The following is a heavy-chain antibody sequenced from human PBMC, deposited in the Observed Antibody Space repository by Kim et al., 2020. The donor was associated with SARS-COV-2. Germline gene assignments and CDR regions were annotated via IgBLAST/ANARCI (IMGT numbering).Heavy chain of an antibody. Sequence: GGSLRLSCGASGFTFSNYAMNWVRQAPGKGLEWVSTTTGGGDGSFYADSVKGRFTISRDNSKNTLFLQMNSLRSEDTAVDYCARAEPLSGGRYGFEDWGQGTLVTVSS. CDR2: TTGGGDGS. D-gene: IGHD6-19*01. J-gene: IGHJ4*02. CDR1: GFTFSNYA. CDR3: ARAEPLSGGRYGFED. V-gene: IGHV3-23*01.